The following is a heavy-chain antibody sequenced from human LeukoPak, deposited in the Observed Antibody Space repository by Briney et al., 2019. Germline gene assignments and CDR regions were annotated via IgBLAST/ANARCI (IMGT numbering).Heavy chain of an antibody. CDR2: ISSNGGST. V-gene: IGHV3-64*01. J-gene: IGHJ4*02. CDR1: GFTFSSYA. Sequence: PGGSLRLSCAASGFTFSSYAMHWVRQAPGKGLEYVSAISSNGGSTYYANSVKGRFTISRDNSKNTLYLQMGSLRAEDMVAYYCARLMSRDILTGPVRYWGQGTLVTVSS. CDR3: ARLMSRDILTGPVRY. D-gene: IGHD3-9*01.